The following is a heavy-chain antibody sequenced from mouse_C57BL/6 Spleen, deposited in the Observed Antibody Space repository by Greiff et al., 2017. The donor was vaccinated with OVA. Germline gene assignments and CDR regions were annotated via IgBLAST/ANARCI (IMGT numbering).Heavy chain of an antibody. CDR2: ISYDGSN. V-gene: IGHV3-6*01. CDR3: ARDRTTVVATPFDY. J-gene: IGHJ2*01. CDR1: GYSITSGYY. Sequence: EVKVEESGPGLVKPSQSLSLTCSVTGYSITSGYYWNWIRQFPGNKLEWMGYISYDGSNNYNPSLKNRSSITRDTSKNQFFLKLNSVTTEDTATYYCARDRTTVVATPFDYWGQGTTLTVSS. D-gene: IGHD1-1*01.